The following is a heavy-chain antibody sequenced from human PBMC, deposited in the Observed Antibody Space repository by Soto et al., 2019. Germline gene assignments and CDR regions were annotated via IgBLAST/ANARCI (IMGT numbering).Heavy chain of an antibody. J-gene: IGHJ5*01. CDR3: AGEHSTSGYWCWFDP. CDR1: GYTISIYG. Sequence: NGSWKSSGYTISIYGVSWVRQAPEQGLEWMGWISAYNGNTNYAQKLQGRVTMTTDTSTSTAYMELRSLRSDDTAVYYCAGEHSTSGYWCWFDPRGQRTLDTGSS. D-gene: IGHD2-2*01. CDR2: ISAYNGNT. V-gene: IGHV1-18*01.